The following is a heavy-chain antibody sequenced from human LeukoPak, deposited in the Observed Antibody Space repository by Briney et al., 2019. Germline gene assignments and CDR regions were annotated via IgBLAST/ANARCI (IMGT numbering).Heavy chain of an antibody. CDR2: IYYSGST. J-gene: IGHJ4*02. CDR3: ARASGIEDYYFDY. D-gene: IGHD3-10*01. CDR1: GGSISSSSYY. V-gene: IGHV4-39*07. Sequence: SETLSLTCTVSGGSISSSSYYWGWIRQPPGKGLEWIGSIYYSGSTYYTPSLKSRVTISVDTSKNQFSLKLSSVTAADTAVYYCARASGIEDYYFDYWGQGTLVTVSS.